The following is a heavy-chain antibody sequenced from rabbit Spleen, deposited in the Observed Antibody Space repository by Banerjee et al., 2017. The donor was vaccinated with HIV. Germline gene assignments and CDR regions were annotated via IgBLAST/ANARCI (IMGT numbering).Heavy chain of an antibody. CDR3: ASSEGFPYYTGYVYFDAFDP. V-gene: IGHV1S40*01. J-gene: IGHJ2*01. CDR2: IYTGGSGGI. Sequence: QSLEESGGDLVKPGASLTLTCTASGFDLSNYYYMYWVRQAPGKGLEWIGCIYTGGSGGIYYATWAKGRFTISKTSSTTVTLQMTSLTAADTATYFCASSEGFPYYTGYVYFDAFDPWGQGTLVTVS. D-gene: IGHD6-1*01. CDR1: GFDLSNYYY.